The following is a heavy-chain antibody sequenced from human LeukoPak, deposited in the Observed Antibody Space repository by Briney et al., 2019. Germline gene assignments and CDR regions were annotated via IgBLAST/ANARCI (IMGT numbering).Heavy chain of an antibody. D-gene: IGHD1-26*01. CDR1: GASISGSGYY. Sequence: SETLSLTCTVSGASISGSGYYWGWIRQPPGKGLEWIGSIYSSGSTYYNASLQSRVTISIETSKNQISLGLNSVTAADTAMYYCAKSGGYGLIDYWGQGTLVTVSS. CDR3: AKSGGYGLIDY. CDR2: IYSSGST. V-gene: IGHV4-39*01. J-gene: IGHJ4*02.